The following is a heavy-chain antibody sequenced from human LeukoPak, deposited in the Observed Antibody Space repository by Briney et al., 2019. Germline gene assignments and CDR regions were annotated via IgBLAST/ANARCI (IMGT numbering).Heavy chain of an antibody. CDR2: ISYSGGT. CDR3: AYYDSSGYGLGLGYY. D-gene: IGHD3-22*01. V-gene: IGHV4-39*07. J-gene: IGHJ4*02. CDR1: GGSLSSSNNY. Sequence: SETLSLTCTVSGGSLSSSNNYWGWTRQPPGKGLGWFGSISYSGGTSYNPSLRSRVTISVDTSKNQFSLKLSSVTAADTAVYYCAYYDSSGYGLGLGYYWGQGTLVTVSS.